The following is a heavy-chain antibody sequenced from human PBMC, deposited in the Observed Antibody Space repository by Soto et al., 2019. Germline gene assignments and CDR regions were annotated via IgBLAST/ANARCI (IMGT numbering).Heavy chain of an antibody. Sequence: VHLVESGGGVVQPGRSLRLSCAASGFTFSSYAMHWVRQAPGKGLEWVAVISYDGSNKYYADSVKGRFTISRDNSRNTLYLQMNILRAEDTAVYYCARDRGFAYYDSSGYPLVYFQHWGQGTLVTVSS. V-gene: IGHV3-30-3*01. CDR1: GFTFSSYA. CDR3: ARDRGFAYYDSSGYPLVYFQH. D-gene: IGHD3-22*01. CDR2: ISYDGSNK. J-gene: IGHJ1*01.